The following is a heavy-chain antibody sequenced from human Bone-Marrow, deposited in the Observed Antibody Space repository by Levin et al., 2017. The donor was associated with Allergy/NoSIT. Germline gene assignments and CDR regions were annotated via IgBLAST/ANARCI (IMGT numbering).Heavy chain of an antibody. J-gene: IGHJ4*02. D-gene: IGHD6-25*01. Sequence: TGGSLRLSCAASGYTFSSYAMSWVRQAPGKGLEWVSAISGSGGSTYYADSVKGRFTTSRDNSKNTLYLQMNSLRAEDTAVYYCAKVIPSGPNPLRGTFDYWGQGTLVTVSS. V-gene: IGHV3-23*01. CDR3: AKVIPSGPNPLRGTFDY. CDR2: ISGSGGST. CDR1: GYTFSSYA.